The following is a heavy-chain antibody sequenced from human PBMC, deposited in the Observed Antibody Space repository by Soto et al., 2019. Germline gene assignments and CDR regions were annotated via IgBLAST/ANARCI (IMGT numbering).Heavy chain of an antibody. CDR3: ARDLSSRGSSLSYTPGY. V-gene: IGHV1-46*03. J-gene: IGHJ4*02. D-gene: IGHD3-10*01. Sequence: ASVKVTCKAPGYTFTSYYMHWVRQAHEQGLEWMGIINPSGGSTSYAQKFQGRVTMTRDTSTSTVYMELSSLRSEDTAVYYCARDLSSRGSSLSYTPGYWGQGTLVTVSS. CDR1: GYTFTSYY. CDR2: INPSGGST.